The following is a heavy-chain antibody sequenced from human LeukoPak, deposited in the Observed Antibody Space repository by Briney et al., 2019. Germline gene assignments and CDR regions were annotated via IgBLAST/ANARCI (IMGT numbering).Heavy chain of an antibody. CDR1: GYTFTSYG. V-gene: IGHV1-18*01. Sequence: ASVKVSCKASGYTFTSYGISWVRQAPGQGLEWMGRISTYNADTDYAQNLQGRVTMTTDTSTSTAYMELRSLRSDDTAVYYCARDPGQYYDILTGYYTPYYFDYWGQGTLVTVSS. CDR2: ISTYNADT. CDR3: ARDPGQYYDILTGYYTPYYFDY. D-gene: IGHD3-9*01. J-gene: IGHJ4*02.